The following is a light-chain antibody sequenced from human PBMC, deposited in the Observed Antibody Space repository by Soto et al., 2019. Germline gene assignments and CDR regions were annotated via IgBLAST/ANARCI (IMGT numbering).Light chain of an antibody. CDR2: WAS. CDR1: QSVLYSSNNKNY. CDR3: QQYYSTPIT. J-gene: IGKJ5*01. Sequence: DIVMTQSPDSLAVSLGERATINCKSSQSVLYSSNNKNYLAWYQQKPGQPPKLLIYWASTRESGVPARFSGSGSGTDFSLTISSLQTEDLEVYYCQQYYSTPITFGQGTRLEI. V-gene: IGKV4-1*01.